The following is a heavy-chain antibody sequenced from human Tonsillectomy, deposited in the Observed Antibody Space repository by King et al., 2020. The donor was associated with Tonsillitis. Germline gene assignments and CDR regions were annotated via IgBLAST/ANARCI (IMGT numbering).Heavy chain of an antibody. CDR3: ARDRDGYIFDY. D-gene: IGHD5-24*01. Sequence: VQLVESGGGVVQPGRSLRLSCAASGFTFRNYDMYWVRQAPGKGLEWVAVISYDGSNKYYADSVTGRFTISRDNSKNTLYLQMHSLRAEDTAVYYCARDRDGYIFDYWGQGTLVTVSS. CDR1: GFTFRNYD. CDR2: ISYDGSNK. V-gene: IGHV3-33*05. J-gene: IGHJ4*02.